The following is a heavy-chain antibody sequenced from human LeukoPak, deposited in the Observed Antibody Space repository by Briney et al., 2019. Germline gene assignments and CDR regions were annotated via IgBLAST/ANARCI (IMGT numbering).Heavy chain of an antibody. CDR2: IIPILGIA. J-gene: IGHJ4*02. D-gene: IGHD4-23*01. CDR1: GGTFSSYA. V-gene: IGHV1-69*04. Sequence: GASVKVSCKASGGTFSSYAISWERQAPGQGLEWTGRIIPILGIANYAQKFQGRVTITADKSTSTAYMELSSLRSEDTAVYYCARDYGGNDYWGQGTLVTVSS. CDR3: ARDYGGNDY.